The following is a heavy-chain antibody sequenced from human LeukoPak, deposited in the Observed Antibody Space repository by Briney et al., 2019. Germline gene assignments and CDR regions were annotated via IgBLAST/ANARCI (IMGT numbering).Heavy chain of an antibody. Sequence: SETLSLTCNVSGGSFNGYYWTWIRQPPGKGLKWIAEINHIGTTNYNPSLKSRVTVSTDTSKEQFFLKLTSVTAADTALYYCARLVVTAPQYHYYMDVWGEGTRVTVSS. D-gene: IGHD2-21*02. CDR1: GGSFNGYY. J-gene: IGHJ6*03. V-gene: IGHV4-34*01. CDR3: ARLVVTAPQYHYYMDV. CDR2: INHIGTT.